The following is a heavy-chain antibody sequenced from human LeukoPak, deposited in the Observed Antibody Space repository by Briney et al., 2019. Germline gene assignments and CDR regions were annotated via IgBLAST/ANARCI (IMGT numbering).Heavy chain of an antibody. Sequence: PGGSLRLSCAASGFTVIGNYMNWVRQAPGKGLEWVSIIHRDSSTYYSDSVKGRFTISRDYSKNTLFLHMSSLRADDTAVYYCARDPRASTVTGYLWAFDIWGQGTMVSVSS. CDR3: ARDPRASTVTGYLWAFDI. CDR1: GFTVIGNY. D-gene: IGHD3-9*01. V-gene: IGHV3-53*01. J-gene: IGHJ3*02. CDR2: IHRDSST.